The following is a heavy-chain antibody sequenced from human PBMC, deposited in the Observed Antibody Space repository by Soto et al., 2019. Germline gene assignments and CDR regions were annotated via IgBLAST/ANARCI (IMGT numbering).Heavy chain of an antibody. D-gene: IGHD3-9*01. J-gene: IGHJ5*02. CDR2: ISYDGSNK. Sequence: GGSLRLSCAASGFTFSSYGMHWVRQAPGKGLEWVAVISYDGSNKYYADSVKGRFTISRDNSKNTLYLQMNSLRAEDTAVYYCAKDRLRYFDCLSITGGFDPWGQGTLVTVSS. CDR1: GFTFSSYG. CDR3: AKDRLRYFDCLSITGGFDP. V-gene: IGHV3-30*18.